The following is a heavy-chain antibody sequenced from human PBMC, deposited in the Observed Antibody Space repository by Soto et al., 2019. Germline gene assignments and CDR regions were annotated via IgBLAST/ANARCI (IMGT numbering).Heavy chain of an antibody. CDR2: IWYDGSNK. D-gene: IGHD1-26*01. J-gene: IGHJ6*02. CDR3: ARKLSGAVQGWAYGMDV. V-gene: IGHV3-33*08. Sequence: PGGSLRLSCAASGFTFSSYGMHWVRQAPGKGLEWVAVIWYDGSNKYYADSVKGRFTISRDNSKNTLYLQMSSLRDEDTAVYYCARKLSGAVQGWAYGMDVWGRGTTVTVSS. CDR1: GFTFSSYG.